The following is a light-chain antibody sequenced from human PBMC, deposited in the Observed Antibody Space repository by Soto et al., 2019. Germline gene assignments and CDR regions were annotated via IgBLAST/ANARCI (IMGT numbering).Light chain of an antibody. J-gene: IGKJ1*01. CDR3: QHYADSPWG. V-gene: IGKV3-20*01. Sequence: EIVLTQSPGTLSLSPGERATLSCRASQSFSSSYLAWYQQKPGQAPRLLIYAASSRATGIPDRFSGSGSGTDFTLTISRLEHEDFAVYYCQHYADSPWGLGQGTKVEIK. CDR2: AAS. CDR1: QSFSSSY.